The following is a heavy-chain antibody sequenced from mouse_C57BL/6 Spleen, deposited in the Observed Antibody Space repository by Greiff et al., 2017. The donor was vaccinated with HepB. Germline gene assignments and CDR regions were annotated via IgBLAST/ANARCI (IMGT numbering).Heavy chain of an antibody. CDR1: GFNIKDYY. CDR2: IDPEDGDT. V-gene: IGHV14-1*01. CDR3: TNYGSSSYYYAMDY. J-gene: IGHJ4*01. D-gene: IGHD1-1*01. Sequence: VQLKQSGAELVRPGASVKLSCTASGFNIKDYYMHWVKQRPEQGLEWIGRIDPEDGDTEYAPKFQGKATMTADTSSNTAYLQLSSLTSEDTAVYYCTNYGSSSYYYAMDYWGQGTSVTVSS.